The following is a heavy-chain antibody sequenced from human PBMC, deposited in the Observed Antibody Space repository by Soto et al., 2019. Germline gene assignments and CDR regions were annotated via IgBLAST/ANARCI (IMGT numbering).Heavy chain of an antibody. Sequence: EVQLVESGGGLVQPGGSLRLSCAASGSTFSSYWMHWVRQPPGKGLVWVSRIHVDGSSTTYADSVKGRFTISRVNAKSTLYLQMNSLRAEDTAVYYCARASEYSYVSWGQGTLVTVSS. CDR3: ARASEYSYVS. CDR1: GSTFSSYW. V-gene: IGHV3-74*01. CDR2: IHVDGSST. D-gene: IGHD5-18*01. J-gene: IGHJ5*02.